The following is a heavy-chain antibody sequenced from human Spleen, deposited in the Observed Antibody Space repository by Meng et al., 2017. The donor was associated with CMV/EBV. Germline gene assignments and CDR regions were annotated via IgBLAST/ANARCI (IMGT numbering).Heavy chain of an antibody. D-gene: IGHD5-12*01. V-gene: IGHV4-34*01. CDR2: INHSGST. CDR3: ARGRAQWIY. CDR1: GGSFSGYY. J-gene: IGHJ4*02. Sequence: SETLSLTCAVYGGSFSGYYWSWIRQPPGKGLEWIGEINHSGSTNYNPSLKSRVTISVDTSKNQFFLKLSSVTAADTAVYYCARGRAQWIYWGQGTLGTVPQ.